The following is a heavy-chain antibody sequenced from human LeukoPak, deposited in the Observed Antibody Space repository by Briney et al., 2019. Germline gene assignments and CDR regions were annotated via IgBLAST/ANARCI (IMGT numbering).Heavy chain of an antibody. J-gene: IGHJ4*02. CDR2: INPNSGGT. D-gene: IGHD3-3*01. CDR3: ARDRTISLGTSKEIKYITIFDY. CDR1: AYTFTGYY. V-gene: IGHV1-2*02. Sequence: ASVKVSCKASAYTFTGYYMHWVRQAPGQGLEWMGWINPNSGGTNYAQKFQGRVTMTRDTSISTAYMELSRLRSDDTAVYYCARDRTISLGTSKEIKYITIFDYWGQGTLVTVSS.